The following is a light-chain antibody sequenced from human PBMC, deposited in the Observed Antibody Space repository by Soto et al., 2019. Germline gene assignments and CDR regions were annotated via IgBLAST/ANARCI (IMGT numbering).Light chain of an antibody. CDR1: QSVTDNY. CDR3: QQYGSSPFA. J-gene: IGKJ1*01. Sequence: EIVLTQSPATLSLSPGERATLSCRASQSVTDNYLGWYQQKPGQAPRLVISGASSRTSGIPDRFSASGSGTDFTLTISRLEAEDFAVYYCQQYGSSPFAFGQGTKVDIK. V-gene: IGKV3-20*01. CDR2: GAS.